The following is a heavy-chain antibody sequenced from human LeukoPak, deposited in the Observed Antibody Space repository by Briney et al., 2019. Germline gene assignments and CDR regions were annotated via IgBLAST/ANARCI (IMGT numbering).Heavy chain of an antibody. V-gene: IGHV4-39*01. CDR2: IYYSGNT. CDR3: ARYSGSHYAFDI. CDR1: GGAISSSSYY. Sequence: SSETLSLTCSVSGGAISSSSYYWGWIHQAPGKGLEWIGNIYYSGNTFDNPSLKSRVTISVDTSKNQFSLKLSSVTAADTAVYYCARYSGSHYAFDIWGQGTMVTISS. D-gene: IGHD1-26*01. J-gene: IGHJ3*02.